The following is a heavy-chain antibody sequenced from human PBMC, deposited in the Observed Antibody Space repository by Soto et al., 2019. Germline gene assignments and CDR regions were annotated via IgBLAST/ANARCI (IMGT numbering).Heavy chain of an antibody. V-gene: IGHV6-1*01. CDR2: TYYRSNWRH. CDR3: ARGVAGSGFDL. D-gene: IGHD6-19*01. J-gene: IGHJ4*02. Sequence: QTLSLTCAISGDSVSSNTAAWNWIRSSPSRGLEWLGRTYYRSNWRHDYAVSVKSRITVNPDTSKNHFSLQLNSVTPDDTAVYYCARGVAGSGFDLWGQGPLVTVSS. CDR1: GDSVSSNTAA.